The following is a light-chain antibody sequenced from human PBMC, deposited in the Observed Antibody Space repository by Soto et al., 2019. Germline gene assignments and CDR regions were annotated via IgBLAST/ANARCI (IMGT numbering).Light chain of an antibody. CDR1: NSDVGAYNF. V-gene: IGLV2-11*01. Sequence: QSALTQPRSVSGSPGQSVTISCTGTNSDVGAYNFVSWYQQHPGKAPKLMIFAVSERPSGVPDRFSGSRSGNTASLTISGLQAEDEVEYYCCSYAGSSYVFGTGTKLTVL. CDR2: AVS. J-gene: IGLJ1*01. CDR3: CSYAGSSYV.